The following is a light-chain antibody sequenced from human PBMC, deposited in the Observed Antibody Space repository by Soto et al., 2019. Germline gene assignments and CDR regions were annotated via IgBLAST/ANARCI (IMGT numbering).Light chain of an antibody. Sequence: DIVMTQSPDSLAVSLGERATINCKSSQSVLYSSNNKNYLAWYQQKPGQPPKLLIYWASTRESGVPDRFSGSGSGTDFTLTISSLQAEDVAVYYWRQYYSTPRTFGQGTKVEIK. CDR3: RQYYSTPRT. V-gene: IGKV4-1*01. CDR2: WAS. J-gene: IGKJ1*01. CDR1: QSVLYSSNNKNY.